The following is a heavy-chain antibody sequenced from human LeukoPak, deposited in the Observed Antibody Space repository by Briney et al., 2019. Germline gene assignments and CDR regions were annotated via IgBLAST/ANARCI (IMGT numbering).Heavy chain of an antibody. V-gene: IGHV3-48*01. CDR2: ISSTSSVI. CDR1: GFTFSSYS. Sequence: GGSLRLSCAASGFTFSSYSMNWVRQAPGKGLEWVSYISSTSSVIYYADSVKGRFTISRDNAKNSLYLQMSSLRAEDTAVYYCAREYCSGGSCDESMDVWGKGTTVTVSS. D-gene: IGHD2-15*01. J-gene: IGHJ6*03. CDR3: AREYCSGGSCDESMDV.